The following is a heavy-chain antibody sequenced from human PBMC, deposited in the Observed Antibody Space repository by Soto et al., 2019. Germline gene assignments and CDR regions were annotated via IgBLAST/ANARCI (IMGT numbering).Heavy chain of an antibody. CDR1: GGSVSNYY. D-gene: IGHD6-6*01. V-gene: IGHV4-59*02. Sequence: SETLSLTCTVSGGSVSNYYWSWIRQPPGKGLEWIGYMYHSGSSNYNPSLKSRVTISVDKSKNQFSLKLSSVTAADTAVYYCARAEYSSSLGAFDIWGQGTMVTVSS. CDR3: ARAEYSSSLGAFDI. J-gene: IGHJ3*02. CDR2: MYHSGSS.